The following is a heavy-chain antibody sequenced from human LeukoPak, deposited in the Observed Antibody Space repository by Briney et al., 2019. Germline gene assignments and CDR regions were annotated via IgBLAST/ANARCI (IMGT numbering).Heavy chain of an antibody. CDR1: GYNFTSYW. Sequence: GESLKISCKGSGYNFTSYWIGWVRQLPGKGLEWMGIIYPGDSNTIYSPSFQGQVTISADRSISTAYLQWSTLKASDTAMYYCARGPYYDILTGLLPFDNWGQGTLVTVSS. J-gene: IGHJ4*02. CDR3: ARGPYYDILTGLLPFDN. D-gene: IGHD3-9*01. V-gene: IGHV5-51*01. CDR2: IYPGDSNT.